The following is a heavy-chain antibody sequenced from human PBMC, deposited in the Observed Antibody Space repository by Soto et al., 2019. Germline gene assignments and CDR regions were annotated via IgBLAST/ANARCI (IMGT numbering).Heavy chain of an antibody. D-gene: IGHD4-17*01. CDR1: GITFSDYA. J-gene: IGHJ3*02. CDR3: AKDPNGDFIGAFDM. CDR2: MTISGHVR. V-gene: IGHV3-23*01. Sequence: EAQWLESGGGLVQPGGSLRLSCAASGITFSDYAMTWVRQAPGKGLEWVSSMTISGHVRQYADTVRGRFTISRDNAKNTLYLKMNSLRVEDTARYYCAKDPNGDFIGAFDMWGPGPLVTASS.